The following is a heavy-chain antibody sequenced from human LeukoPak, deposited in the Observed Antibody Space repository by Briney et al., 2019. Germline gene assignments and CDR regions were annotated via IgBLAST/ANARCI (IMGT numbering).Heavy chain of an antibody. CDR1: GGSISSYY. D-gene: IGHD3-3*01. CDR2: IYYSGST. J-gene: IGHJ6*02. V-gene: IGHV4-59*01. Sequence: PSETLSPTCTVSGGSISSYYWSWIRQPPGKGLEWIGYIYYSGSTNYNPSLKSRVTISVDTSKNQFSLKLSSVTAADTAVYYCASGYYDFWSGYTPYYYGMDVWGQGTTVTVSS. CDR3: ASGYYDFWSGYTPYYYGMDV.